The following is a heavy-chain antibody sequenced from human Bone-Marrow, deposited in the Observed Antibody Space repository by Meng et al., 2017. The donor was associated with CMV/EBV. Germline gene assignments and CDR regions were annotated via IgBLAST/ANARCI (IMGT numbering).Heavy chain of an antibody. D-gene: IGHD1-14*01. V-gene: IGHV4-59*01. CDR1: GGSISYYH. CDR2: LYNSGST. J-gene: IGHJ4*02. CDR3: ARAVDGTGPDD. Sequence: GSLRLSCTVSGGSISYYHWSWIRQPPGKGLEWIGYLYNSGSTDYNPSLKSRATISLDTSKNQFSLKLSSVTAADTAVYFCARAVDGTGPDDWGQGTLVNVSS.